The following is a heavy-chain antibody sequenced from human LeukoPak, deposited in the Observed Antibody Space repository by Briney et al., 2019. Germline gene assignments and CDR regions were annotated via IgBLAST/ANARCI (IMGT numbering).Heavy chain of an antibody. D-gene: IGHD6-19*01. J-gene: IGHJ4*02. CDR1: GFTFSTYT. CDR2: ISSGSGYI. Sequence: PGGSLRLSCAASGFTFSTYTMNWVRQAPGKGLEWVSSISSGSGYILYADSVKGRFTISRDNAKNSLYLQMNSLRAEDTAVYYCAAGYTSGWYGDYWGQGTLVTVSS. CDR3: AAGYTSGWYGDY. V-gene: IGHV3-21*01.